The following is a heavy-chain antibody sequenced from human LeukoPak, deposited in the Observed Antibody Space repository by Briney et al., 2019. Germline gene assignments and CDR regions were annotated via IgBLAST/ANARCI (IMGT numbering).Heavy chain of an antibody. V-gene: IGHV1-18*01. J-gene: IGHJ3*02. CDR1: GYSFTSFG. D-gene: IGHD2-15*01. CDR3: ARENRYCSGGSCYSVASDDAFDI. CDR2: ISAYNGNT. Sequence: ASVRVSCKASGYSFTSFGFTWVRQAPGQGLEWMGWISAYNGNTNSTQKLQGRVTMTTETSTNTAYMELRSLRFDDTAVYYCARENRYCSGGSCYSVASDDAFDIWGQGTMVTVSS.